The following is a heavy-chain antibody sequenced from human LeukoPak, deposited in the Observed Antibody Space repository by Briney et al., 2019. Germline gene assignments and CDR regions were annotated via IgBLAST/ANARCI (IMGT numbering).Heavy chain of an antibody. CDR3: AKDSSGGYGTDFDY. J-gene: IGHJ4*02. CDR1: GFTFDDYA. V-gene: IGHV3-9*01. Sequence: GGSLRLSCAASGFTFDDYAMHWVRQAPGKGLEWVSGISWNSGSICYADSVKGRFTISRDNAKNSLYLQMNSLRAEDTALYYCAKDSSGGYGTDFDYWGQGTLVTVSS. CDR2: ISWNSGSI. D-gene: IGHD5-12*01.